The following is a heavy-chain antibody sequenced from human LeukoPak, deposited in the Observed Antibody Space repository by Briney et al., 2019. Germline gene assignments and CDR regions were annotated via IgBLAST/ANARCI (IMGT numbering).Heavy chain of an antibody. Sequence: SETLSLTCTVSGGSITSGGYFWSWIRQHPGKGLEWIGYISYSGNTYYNPSLKSRLTISVDTSKNQFFLKLSSVTAADTAVYYCARSFGESYFDYWGQGILVTVSS. V-gene: IGHV4-31*03. CDR2: ISYSGNT. J-gene: IGHJ4*02. CDR3: ARSFGESYFDY. D-gene: IGHD3-10*01. CDR1: GGSITSGGYF.